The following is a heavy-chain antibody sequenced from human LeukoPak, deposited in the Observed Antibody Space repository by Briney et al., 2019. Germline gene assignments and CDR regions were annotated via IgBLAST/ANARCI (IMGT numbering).Heavy chain of an antibody. CDR2: IYYSGST. CDR3: ARGTYGDYPWFDP. J-gene: IGHJ5*02. V-gene: IGHV4-61*08. D-gene: IGHD4-17*01. Sequence: SETLSLTCAVSGASISSGGYSWNWIRQPPGQGLEWIGYIYYSGSTNYNPSLKSRVTISVDTSKNQFSLKLSSVTAADTAVYYCARGTYGDYPWFDPWGQGTLVTVSS. CDR1: GASISSGGYS.